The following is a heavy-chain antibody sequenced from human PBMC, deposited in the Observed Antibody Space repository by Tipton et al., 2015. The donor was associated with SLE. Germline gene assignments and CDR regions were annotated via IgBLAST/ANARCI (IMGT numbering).Heavy chain of an antibody. Sequence: QLVQSGGGLVQPGRSLRLSCAASGFTFDDYGMTWVRQAPGKGLEWVSGINWNGGSTGYADSVKGRFTISRDNAKNSLNLQMNSLRAEDTALYYCAGGLLWFGELYLWGQGTLVTVSS. CDR3: AGGLLWFGELYL. V-gene: IGHV3-20*04. CDR1: GFTFDDYG. J-gene: IGHJ5*02. CDR2: INWNGGST. D-gene: IGHD3-10*01.